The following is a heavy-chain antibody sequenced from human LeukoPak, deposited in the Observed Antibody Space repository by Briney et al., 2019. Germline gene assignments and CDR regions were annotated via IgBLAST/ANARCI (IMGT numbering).Heavy chain of an antibody. CDR3: VKVNSDY. D-gene: IGHD4-23*01. V-gene: IGHV3-21*01. Sequence: GGSLRLSCAASGFPFSHYSMNWVRQAPGKGLEWVASITGSSSYIYYADSVKGRFTISRDNAKNSLYLQMSSLRAEDTAVYYCVKVNSDYWGQGTLVTVSS. CDR2: ITGSSSYI. J-gene: IGHJ4*02. CDR1: GFPFSHYS.